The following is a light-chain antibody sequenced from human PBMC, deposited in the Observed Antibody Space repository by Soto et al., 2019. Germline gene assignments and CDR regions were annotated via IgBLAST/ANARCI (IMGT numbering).Light chain of an antibody. CDR2: SNN. J-gene: IGLJ1*01. V-gene: IGLV1-44*01. CDR1: KSNIGSTT. CDR3: ASWDGGLDNYV. Sequence: QSVRTQSPSASGTPGQRVAISCSGRKSNIGSTTVSWYQQLPRTAPKLLIYSNNQRPSGVPDRFSGSKSGSSASLAISGLQSEDEADYYCASWDGGLDNYVFGTGTKVTVL.